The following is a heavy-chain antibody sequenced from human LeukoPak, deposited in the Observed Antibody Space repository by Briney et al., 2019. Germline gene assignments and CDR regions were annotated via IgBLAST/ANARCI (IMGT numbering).Heavy chain of an antibody. J-gene: IGHJ4*02. Sequence: GGSLRLSCAASGFTFSSYDMHWVRQATGKGLEWVSAIGTAGDTYYPGSVKGRFTISRENAKNSLYLQMNSLRAGDTAVYYCARDQARGRWLQRGRGYCFDYWGQGTLVTVSS. CDR1: GFTFSSYD. CDR2: IGTAGDT. V-gene: IGHV3-13*01. CDR3: ARDQARGRWLQRGRGYCFDY. D-gene: IGHD5-24*01.